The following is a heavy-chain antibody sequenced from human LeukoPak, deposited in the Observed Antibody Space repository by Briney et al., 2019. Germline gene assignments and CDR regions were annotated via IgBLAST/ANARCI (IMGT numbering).Heavy chain of an antibody. J-gene: IGHJ4*02. Sequence: QAGGSLRLSCAASGFTFSSYAMHWVRQAPGKGLEWVAVISYDGSNKYYADSVKGRFTISRDNSKNTLYLQMNSLRAEDTAAYYCARGAGVLWFGEDLFMGYWGQGTLVTVSS. CDR3: ARGAGVLWFGEDLFMGY. CDR1: GFTFSSYA. V-gene: IGHV3-30-3*01. CDR2: ISYDGSNK. D-gene: IGHD3-10*01.